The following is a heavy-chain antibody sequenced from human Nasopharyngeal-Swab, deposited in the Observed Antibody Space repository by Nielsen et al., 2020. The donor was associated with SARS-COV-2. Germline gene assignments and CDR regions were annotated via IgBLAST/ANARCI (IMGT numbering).Heavy chain of an antibody. CDR3: TRDLGRWQLFDP. CDR2: INSDGSST. V-gene: IGHV3-74*01. Sequence: GGSLRLSCAASGFTFSSYWMHWVRQAPGKGLVWVSRINSDGSSTTYADSAKGRFTISRDNAKNSLYLQMNSLRAEDTAVFYCTRDLGRWQLFDPWGQGTLVTVSS. J-gene: IGHJ5*02. D-gene: IGHD7-27*01. CDR1: GFTFSSYW.